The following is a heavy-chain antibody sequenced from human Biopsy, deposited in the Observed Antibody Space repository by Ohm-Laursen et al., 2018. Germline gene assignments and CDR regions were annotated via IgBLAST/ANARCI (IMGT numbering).Heavy chain of an antibody. V-gene: IGHV6-1*01. CDR2: TFYRAKWYT. CDR1: GDSVSSNRAA. Sequence: PTQTLTLTGAISGDSVSSNRAAWNWIRQSPSRGLEWLGRTFYRAKWYTDFAVSVKSRITLTPDPSTNQFSLQLNSVTPDDTAVYYYARSGSDSLNYYFDFWGQGTLVTVSS. J-gene: IGHJ4*02. D-gene: IGHD2-21*02. CDR3: ARSGSDSLNYYFDF.